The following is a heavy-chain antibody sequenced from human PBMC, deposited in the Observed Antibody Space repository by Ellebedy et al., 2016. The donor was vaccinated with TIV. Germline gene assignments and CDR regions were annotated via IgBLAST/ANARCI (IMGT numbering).Heavy chain of an antibody. CDR1: GFTFSSYW. CDR3: TTDPFSHCSSTSCYGY. J-gene: IGHJ4*02. V-gene: IGHV3-49*03. D-gene: IGHD2-2*01. CDR2: IRSKAYGGTT. Sequence: GGSLRLSCTASGFTFSSYWMSWFRQAPGKGLEWVGFIRSKAYGGTTEYAASVKGRFTISRDDSKSIAYLQMNSLKTEDTAVYYCTTDPFSHCSSTSCYGYWGQGTLVTVSS.